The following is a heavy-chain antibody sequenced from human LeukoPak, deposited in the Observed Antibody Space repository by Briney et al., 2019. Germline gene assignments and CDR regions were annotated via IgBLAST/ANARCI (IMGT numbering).Heavy chain of an antibody. CDR2: ISGSGGST. CDR3: AKDKLVATTDYDFWSGPFDY. Sequence: GGSLRLSCAASGFTFSSYAMSWVRQAPGKGLEWVSAISGSGGSTYYADSVKGRFTISRDNSKNTLYLQMNSLRAEDTAVYYCAKDKLVATTDYDFWSGPFDYWGQGTLVTVSS. V-gene: IGHV3-23*01. CDR1: GFTFSSYA. J-gene: IGHJ4*02. D-gene: IGHD3-3*01.